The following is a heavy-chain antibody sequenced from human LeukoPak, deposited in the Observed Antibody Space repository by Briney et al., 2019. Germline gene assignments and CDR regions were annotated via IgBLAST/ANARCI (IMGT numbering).Heavy chain of an antibody. CDR2: ISAYNGNT. D-gene: IGHD5-12*01. CDR3: ARGGIPGVATANYFDY. CDR1: GYTFTSYG. V-gene: IGHV1-18*01. J-gene: IGHJ4*02. Sequence: ASVKVSCKASGYTFTSYGISWVRQAPGQGLEWMGWISAYNGNTNYAQKLQGRVTMTTDASTSTAYMELRSLRSDDTAVYYCARGGIPGVATANYFDYWGQGTLVTVSS.